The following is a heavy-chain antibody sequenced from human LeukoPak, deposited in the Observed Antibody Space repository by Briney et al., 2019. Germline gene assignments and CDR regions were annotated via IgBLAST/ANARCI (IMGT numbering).Heavy chain of an antibody. D-gene: IGHD3-22*01. CDR2: ISGSGGST. CDR1: GFTFSSYA. Sequence: GGSLRLSCAASGFTFSSYAMSWVRQAPRKGLEWVSAISGSGGSTYYADSVKGRFTISRDNSKNTLYLQMNSLRAEDTAVYYCAKDPAIYDSSGYPFDYWGQGTLVTVSS. V-gene: IGHV3-23*01. J-gene: IGHJ4*02. CDR3: AKDPAIYDSSGYPFDY.